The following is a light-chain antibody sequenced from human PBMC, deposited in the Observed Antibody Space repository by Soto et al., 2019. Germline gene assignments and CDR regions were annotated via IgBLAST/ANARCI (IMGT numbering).Light chain of an antibody. CDR1: SSDVGGYNY. Sequence: QSALTQPASVSGSPGQSITISCTGTSSDVGGYNYVSWYQQHPGKAPKLMIYEVSNRPSGVSNRFSGSKSGNTASLTISGLQAEGEADYYCSSYTSSSTGVFGGGTKVTVL. V-gene: IGLV2-14*01. CDR3: SSYTSSSTGV. CDR2: EVS. J-gene: IGLJ3*02.